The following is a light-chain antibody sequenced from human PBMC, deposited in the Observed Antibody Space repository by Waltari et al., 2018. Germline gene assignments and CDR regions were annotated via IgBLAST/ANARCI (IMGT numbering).Light chain of an antibody. CDR3: QAWDSSTAHVI. CDR2: QDI. V-gene: IGLV3-1*01. Sequence: SYELTQAPSVSVSPGQTASITCSGDKLEGKYVRWHQQRPGQSPLLVIYQDIKRPSGIPERFSGSNSGNTATLTISATQAMDEADYYCQAWDSSTAHVIFGGGTKLTVL. J-gene: IGLJ2*01. CDR1: KLEGKY.